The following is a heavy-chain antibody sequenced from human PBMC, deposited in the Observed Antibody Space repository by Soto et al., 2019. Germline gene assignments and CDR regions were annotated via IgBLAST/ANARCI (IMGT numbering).Heavy chain of an antibody. CDR3: ARVSDY. CDR2: INHSGSA. J-gene: IGHJ4*02. CDR1: GGSFIDYS. V-gene: IGHV4-34*01. Sequence: QVLLQQWGAGRLKPSETLSLTCAVYGGSFIDYSWGWIRQSPGTGLEWIGEINHSGSANYNPSLKSRVTISVDMSKNQFSLKLYSVTAADAAVYYCARVSDYWSQGTLVTVSS.